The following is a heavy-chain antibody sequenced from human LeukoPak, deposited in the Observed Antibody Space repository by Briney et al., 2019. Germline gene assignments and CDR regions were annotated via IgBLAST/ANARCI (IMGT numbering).Heavy chain of an antibody. J-gene: IGHJ6*01. V-gene: IGHV3-7*01. CDR3: ARVRGYSGYEPFYYYYGMDV. Sequence: PGGSLRLSCAASGFTFSSYWMSWVRQAPGKGLEWVANIKQDGSEKYYVDSVKGRFTISRDNAKNSLYLQMNSLRAEDTAVYYCARVRGYSGYEPFYYYYGMDVWGQGTTVTVSS. CDR1: GFTFSSYW. D-gene: IGHD5-12*01. CDR2: IKQDGSEK.